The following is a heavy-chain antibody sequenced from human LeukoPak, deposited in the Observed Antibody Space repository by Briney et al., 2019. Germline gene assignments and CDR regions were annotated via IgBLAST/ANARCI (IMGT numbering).Heavy chain of an antibody. D-gene: IGHD6-13*01. CDR2: IVVGSGNT. Sequence: GASVKDSCKASGSTFTSSAMQWVRRARGQRLEWIGWIVVGSGNTKYAQKFQERVTITRDMSTSTAYMELSSLRSEDTAMYYCAADPPALVWGQGTLVTVSS. CDR3: AADPPALV. J-gene: IGHJ4*02. V-gene: IGHV1-58*02. CDR1: GSTFTSSA.